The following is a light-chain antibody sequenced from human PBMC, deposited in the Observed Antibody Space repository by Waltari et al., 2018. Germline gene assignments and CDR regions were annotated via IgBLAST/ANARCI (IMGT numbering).Light chain of an antibody. CDR2: DDR. J-gene: IGLJ2*01. CDR1: CHDVGCEHR. CDR3: SSWKSISTAVV. Sequence: QSALTQPPSVSGSPGQSVTLSCTGPCHDVGCEHRVPWYQQPPGTAPKLIIYDDRNRPSGVSHRFSGSRSGNTASLTIPGLQAEDEADYYCSSWKSISTAVVFGGGTKLTVL. V-gene: IGLV2-18*02.